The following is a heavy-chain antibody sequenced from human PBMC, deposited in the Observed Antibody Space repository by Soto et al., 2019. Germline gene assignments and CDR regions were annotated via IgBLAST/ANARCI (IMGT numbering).Heavy chain of an antibody. CDR2: ISGSGDSK. CDR1: GFTFSSYA. Sequence: EVQLLESGGGLVQPGGSLRLSCAASGFTFSSYAMSWVRQAPGKGLEWVSVISGSGDSKYYADSVKGRFTISRDNSKNTLYLQMNILRVEDTAVYYCAKRAYGSDFDYWGQGTRVTVSS. D-gene: IGHD3-10*01. CDR3: AKRAYGSDFDY. V-gene: IGHV3-23*01. J-gene: IGHJ4*02.